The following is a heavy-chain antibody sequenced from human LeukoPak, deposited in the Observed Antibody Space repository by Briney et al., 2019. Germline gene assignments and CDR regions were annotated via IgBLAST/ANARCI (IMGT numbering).Heavy chain of an antibody. Sequence: SETLSLTCTVSGGSISSYYWSWIRQPPGKGLEWIGYIYYSGSTNYNPSLKSRVTISVDTSKNQFSLKLSSVTAADPAVYYCARGYHFDYWGQGTLVTVSS. CDR3: ARGYHFDY. CDR2: IYYSGST. D-gene: IGHD1-1*01. V-gene: IGHV4-59*01. CDR1: GGSISSYY. J-gene: IGHJ4*02.